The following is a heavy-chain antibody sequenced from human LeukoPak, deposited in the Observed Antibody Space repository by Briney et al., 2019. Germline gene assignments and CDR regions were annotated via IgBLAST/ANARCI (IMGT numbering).Heavy chain of an antibody. Sequence: SVKVSCKASGFTFTSSAMQWVRQARGQRLEWIGWIVVGSGNTNYAQKFQERVTITRDMSTSTAYMELSSLRSEDTAVYYCARASPGPYCTNGVCWGPNWFDPWGQGTLVTVSS. CDR3: ARASPGPYCTNGVCWGPNWFDP. CDR2: IVVGSGNT. D-gene: IGHD2-8*01. CDR1: GFTFTSSA. V-gene: IGHV1-58*02. J-gene: IGHJ5*02.